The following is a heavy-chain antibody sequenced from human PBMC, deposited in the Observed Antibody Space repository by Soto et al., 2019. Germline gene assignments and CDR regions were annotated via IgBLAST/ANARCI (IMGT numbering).Heavy chain of an antibody. CDR2: ISYDGSNK. CDR3: AKDTAMVFYYYGMDV. D-gene: IGHD5-18*01. V-gene: IGHV3-30*18. Sequence: TGGSLRLSCAASGFTFSSYGMHWVRQAPGKGLEWVAVISYDGSNKYYADSVKGRFTISRDNSKNTLYLQMNSLRAEDTAVYYCAKDTAMVFYYYGMDVWGQGTTVTVSS. CDR1: GFTFSSYG. J-gene: IGHJ6*02.